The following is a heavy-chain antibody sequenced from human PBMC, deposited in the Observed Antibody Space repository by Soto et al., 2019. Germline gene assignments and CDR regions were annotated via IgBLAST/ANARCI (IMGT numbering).Heavy chain of an antibody. CDR3: ARDSAYCSGGSCYEGLLDY. CDR2: INSDGRST. J-gene: IGHJ4*02. Sequence: EVQLVESGGGLVQPGGSLRLSCAASGFTFRTYWLHWVRQAPGKGPAWISRINSDGRSTSYADSVKGRFTISRDNAKNTLYLQMSSLRAEDTAVYYCARDSAYCSGGSCYEGLLDYWGQGTLVTVSS. V-gene: IGHV3-74*01. CDR1: GFTFRTYW. D-gene: IGHD2-15*01.